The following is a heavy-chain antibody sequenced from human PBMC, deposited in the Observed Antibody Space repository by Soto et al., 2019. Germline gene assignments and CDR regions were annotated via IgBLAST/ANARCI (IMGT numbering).Heavy chain of an antibody. D-gene: IGHD5-12*01. CDR1: GGSISSGDYY. CDR2: IYYSGST. Sequence: SLTCTDSGGSISSGDYYWSWIRQPPGKGLEWIGYIYYSGSTYYNPSLKSRVTISVDTSKNQFSLKLSSVTAADTAVYYCARWLGYGPHFDYWGQGTLVTVSS. J-gene: IGHJ4*02. CDR3: ARWLGYGPHFDY. V-gene: IGHV4-30-4*01.